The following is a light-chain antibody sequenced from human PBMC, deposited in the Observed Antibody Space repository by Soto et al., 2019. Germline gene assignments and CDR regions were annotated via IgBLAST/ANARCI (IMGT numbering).Light chain of an antibody. CDR2: DAS. V-gene: IGKV3-11*01. J-gene: IGKJ4*01. Sequence: EIVLTQSPATLSLSPGERATLSCRASQSVSSYLAWYQQKPGQAHRLLIYDASNRATGIPARFSVRGSGTDFTLTISSLEPEDVAVYYCQQRSNSVSPFGGGNKLEIK. CDR3: QQRSNSVSP. CDR1: QSVSSY.